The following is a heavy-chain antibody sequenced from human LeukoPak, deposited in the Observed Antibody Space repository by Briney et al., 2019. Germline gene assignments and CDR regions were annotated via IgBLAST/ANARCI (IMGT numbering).Heavy chain of an antibody. Sequence: PGGSLRLSCAASGFTFSSYAMSWVRQAPGKGLEWVSAINGRGGSTNYADSVKGRFTISRDNSKNTLYLRMQSLRAEDTAVYYCAKDPTQHCGGDCYSSGYLDYWGQGTLVTVSS. V-gene: IGHV3-23*01. CDR3: AKDPTQHCGGDCYSSGYLDY. D-gene: IGHD2-21*02. CDR2: INGRGGST. J-gene: IGHJ4*02. CDR1: GFTFSSYA.